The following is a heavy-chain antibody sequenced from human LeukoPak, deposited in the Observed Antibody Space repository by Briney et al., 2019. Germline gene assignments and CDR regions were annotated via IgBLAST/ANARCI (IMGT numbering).Heavy chain of an antibody. CDR3: ARGSSGYYSY. CDR1: GASISSHY. V-gene: IGHV4-59*11. D-gene: IGHD3-22*01. CDR2: IFYSGST. J-gene: IGHJ4*02. Sequence: SETLSLTCTVSGASISSHYWSWIRQPPGKGLECIGYIFYSGSTNYNPSLKSRVTISVDTSKNQLSLKLSSVTAADTAVYHCARGSSGYYSYWGQGTLVTVSS.